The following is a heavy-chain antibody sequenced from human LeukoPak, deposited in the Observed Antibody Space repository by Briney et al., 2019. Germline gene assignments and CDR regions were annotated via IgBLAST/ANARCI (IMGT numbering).Heavy chain of an antibody. D-gene: IGHD3-22*01. V-gene: IGHV4-59*01. Sequence: PSETLSLTCTVSGGSISSYYWSWIRQPPGRGLEWIGYVFNSGGSDYNPSLQSRVTMSVDTSKNQFSLKLSSVTAADTAVYYCARDAGNYYDSSGYHDAFDIWGQGTMVTVSS. CDR1: GGSISSYY. CDR2: VFNSGGS. J-gene: IGHJ3*02. CDR3: ARDAGNYYDSSGYHDAFDI.